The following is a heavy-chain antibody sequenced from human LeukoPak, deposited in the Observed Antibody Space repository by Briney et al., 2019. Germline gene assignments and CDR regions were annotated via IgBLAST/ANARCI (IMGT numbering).Heavy chain of an antibody. Sequence: SETLSLTCTVSGGSISSYYWSWIRQPPGKGLEWIGYIYYSGSPNYNPSLKSRVTISVDTSKNQFSLKLSSVTAADTAVYYCARVGLLGSRGIDYWGQGTLVTVSS. CDR1: GGSISSYY. CDR2: IYYSGSP. V-gene: IGHV4-59*01. CDR3: ARVGLLGSRGIDY. D-gene: IGHD3-10*01. J-gene: IGHJ4*02.